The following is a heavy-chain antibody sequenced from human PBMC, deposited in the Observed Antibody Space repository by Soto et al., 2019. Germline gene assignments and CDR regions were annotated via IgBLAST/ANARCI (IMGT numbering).Heavy chain of an antibody. D-gene: IGHD2-15*01. CDR1: GFRFSTYN. J-gene: IGHJ5*01. Sequence: GGSLRLSCAASGFRFSTYNMDWVRQAPGKGPEWIAHISTTSFTIYYADSVKDRFTISRDNDRNSLYLEMNSLRDEDTAVYYCARDRCYDGTCYSASDSWGQGTLVTVSS. CDR3: ARDRCYDGTCYSASDS. CDR2: ISTTSFTI. V-gene: IGHV3-48*02.